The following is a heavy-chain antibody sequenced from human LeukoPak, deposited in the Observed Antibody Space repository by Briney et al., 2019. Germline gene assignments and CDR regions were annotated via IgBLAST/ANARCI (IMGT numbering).Heavy chain of an antibody. J-gene: IGHJ4*02. CDR2: ISAYNGNT. CDR1: GYTFTSYG. V-gene: IGHV1-18*01. Sequence: ASVKVSCKASGYTFTSYGISWVRQAPGQGLEWMGWISAYNGNTNYAQKLQGRVTMTTDTSTSTAYMELRSLRSDDTAVYYCARVSPSPSILWFGEYPGDFDYWGQGTLVTVSS. D-gene: IGHD3-10*01. CDR3: ARVSPSPSILWFGEYPGDFDY.